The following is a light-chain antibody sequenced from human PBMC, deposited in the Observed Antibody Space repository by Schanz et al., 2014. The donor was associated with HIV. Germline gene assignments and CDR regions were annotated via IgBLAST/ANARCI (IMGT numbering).Light chain of an antibody. CDR3: QQYNDWPPIT. V-gene: IGKV3-15*01. J-gene: IGKJ5*01. Sequence: EIVLTQSPGSLSLSPGERATLSCGASPRLSSSYLAWYQQKPGQAPRLLIYGASTRVTGIPARFSGSGSGTEFTLTISSLQSEDFAVYYCQQYNDWPPITFGQGTRLEIK. CDR2: GAS. CDR1: PRLSSSY.